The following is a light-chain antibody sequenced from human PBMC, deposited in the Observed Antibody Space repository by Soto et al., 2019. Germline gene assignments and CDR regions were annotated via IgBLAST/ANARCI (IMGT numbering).Light chain of an antibody. CDR3: SAWDDNIYGPV. J-gene: IGLJ2*01. CDR1: SSDIGSNP. CDR2: RDN. V-gene: IGLV1-44*01. Sequence: QSVLTQPPSASGTPGQRVAISCSGGSSDIGSNPVNWYLHLPGAAPKLLIYRDNQRPSGVPDRFSGSKSGTSASLTISGLQSEDEAGSFCSAWDDNIYGPVFGGGTKLTVL.